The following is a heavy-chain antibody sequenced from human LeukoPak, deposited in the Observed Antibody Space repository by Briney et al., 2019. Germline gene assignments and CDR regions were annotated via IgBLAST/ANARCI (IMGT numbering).Heavy chain of an antibody. V-gene: IGHV3-48*02. CDR2: ISSSSSTI. CDR3: ARSYYDTSPYFDY. Sequence: GGSLRLSCAASGFTVSSNYMSWVRQAPGKGLEWVSYISSSSSTIYYADSVKGRFTISRDNAKNSLYLQMNSLRDEDTAVYYCARSYYDTSPYFDYWGQGTLVTVSS. CDR1: GFTVSSNY. J-gene: IGHJ4*02. D-gene: IGHD3-22*01.